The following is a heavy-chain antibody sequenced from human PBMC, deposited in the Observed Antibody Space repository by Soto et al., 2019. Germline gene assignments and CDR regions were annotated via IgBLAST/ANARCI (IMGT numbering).Heavy chain of an antibody. D-gene: IGHD4-17*01. V-gene: IGHV4-34*01. CDR3: ARGSLGTTVTTGMDV. J-gene: IGHJ6*02. Sequence: SETLSLTCAVYGGSFSGYYWSWIRQPPGKGLEWIGEINHSGSTNYNPSLKSRVTISVDPSKNQFSLKLSSVTAADTAVYYCARGSLGTTVTTGMDVWGQGTTVTVSS. CDR1: GGSFSGYY. CDR2: INHSGST.